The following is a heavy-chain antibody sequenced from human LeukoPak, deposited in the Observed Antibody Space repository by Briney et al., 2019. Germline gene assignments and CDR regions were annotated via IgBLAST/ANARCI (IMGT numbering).Heavy chain of an antibody. CDR2: IYYSGST. CDR3: ARGKTTVTAYYYYYMDV. CDR1: GGSISSSSYY. J-gene: IGHJ6*03. V-gene: IGHV4-39*07. D-gene: IGHD4-11*01. Sequence: SETLSLTCTVSGGSISSSSYYWGWIRQPPGKGLEWIGSIYYSGSTYYNPSLKSRVTISVDTSKNQFSLKLGSVTAADTAVYYCARGKTTVTAYYYYYMDVWGKGTTVTVSS.